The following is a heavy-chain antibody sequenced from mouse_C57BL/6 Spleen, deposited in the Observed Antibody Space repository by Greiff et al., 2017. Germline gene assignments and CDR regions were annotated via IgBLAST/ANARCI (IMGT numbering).Heavy chain of an antibody. CDR3: ASLSNYYAMDY. CDR1: GYTFTSYW. CDR2: IDPSDSYT. J-gene: IGHJ4*01. V-gene: IGHV1-50*01. D-gene: IGHD2-5*01. Sequence: QVQLQQPGAELVKPGASVKLSCKASGYTFTSYWMQWVKQRPGQGLEWIGEIDPSDSYTNYNQKFKGKATLTVDTSSSTAYMQLSSLTSEDSAVYYCASLSNYYAMDYWGQGTSVTVSS.